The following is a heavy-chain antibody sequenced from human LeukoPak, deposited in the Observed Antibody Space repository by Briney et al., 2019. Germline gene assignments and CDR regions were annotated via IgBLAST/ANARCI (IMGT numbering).Heavy chain of an antibody. V-gene: IGHV3-7*03. CDR2: IKQDGSEK. CDR3: ARSTVTAA. CDR1: GFTFISYW. J-gene: IGHJ5*02. Sequence: GGSLRLSSAASGFTFISYWMSGVRQAPGKGLGWVANIKQDGSEKYYVDSVKGRFTISRDNAKNSLYLQMNSLRAEDTAVYYCARSTVTAAWGQGTLVTVSS. D-gene: IGHD2-21*02.